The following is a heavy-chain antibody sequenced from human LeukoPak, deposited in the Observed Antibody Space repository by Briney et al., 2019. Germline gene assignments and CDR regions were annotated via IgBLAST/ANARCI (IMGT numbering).Heavy chain of an antibody. CDR3: AKEDLIVVVVAATRGAFDI. D-gene: IGHD2-15*01. Sequence: GGSLRPSCAASGFTFSSYAMSWVRQAPGKGLEWVSAISGSGGSTYYADSVKGRFTISRDNSKNTLYLQMNSLRAEDTAVYYCAKEDLIVVVVAATRGAFDIWGQGTMVTVSS. V-gene: IGHV3-23*01. J-gene: IGHJ3*02. CDR2: ISGSGGST. CDR1: GFTFSSYA.